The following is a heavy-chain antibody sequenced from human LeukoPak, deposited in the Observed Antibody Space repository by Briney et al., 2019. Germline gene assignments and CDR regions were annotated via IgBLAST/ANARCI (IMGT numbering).Heavy chain of an antibody. Sequence: HRASVEVSCKASGGTFSSYAISWVRQAPGQGLEWMGGIIPIFGTANYAQKLQGRVTMTTDTSTSTAYMELRSLRSDDTAVYYCARLYGGKTAPSWEGFDYWGQGTLVTVSS. CDR1: GGTFSSYA. J-gene: IGHJ4*02. D-gene: IGHD4-23*01. CDR3: ARLYGGKTAPSWEGFDY. CDR2: IIPIFGTA. V-gene: IGHV1-69*05.